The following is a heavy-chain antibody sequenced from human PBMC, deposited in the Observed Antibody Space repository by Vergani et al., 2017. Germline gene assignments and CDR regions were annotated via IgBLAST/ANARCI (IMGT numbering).Heavy chain of an antibody. Sequence: QVQLVQSGAEVKKPGSSVKVSCKASGGTFSSYAISWVRQAPGQGLEWMGGIIPIFGTANYAQKFQGRVTITADESTSTAYMELSSLRSEDTAVYYCARAPTYYDFRGGKRGFDPWGQGTLVTASS. CDR1: GGTFSSYA. D-gene: IGHD3-3*01. J-gene: IGHJ5*02. CDR2: IIPIFGTA. CDR3: ARAPTYYDFRGGKRGFDP. V-gene: IGHV1-69*01.